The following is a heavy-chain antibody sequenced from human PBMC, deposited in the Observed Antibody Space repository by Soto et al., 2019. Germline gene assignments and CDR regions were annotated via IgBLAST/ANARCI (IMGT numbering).Heavy chain of an antibody. J-gene: IGHJ3*02. CDR3: AKDLKGYSSSFDDI. CDR1: GFTFDDYA. D-gene: IGHD6-6*01. Sequence: EVQLVESGGGLVQPGRSLRLSCAASGFTFDDYAMHWVRQAPGKGLEWVSGISWNSGSIGYADSVKGRFTISRDNAKNSLYLQMNSLRAEDTALYYCAKDLKGYSSSFDDIWGQLTMFTVSS. V-gene: IGHV3-9*01. CDR2: ISWNSGSI.